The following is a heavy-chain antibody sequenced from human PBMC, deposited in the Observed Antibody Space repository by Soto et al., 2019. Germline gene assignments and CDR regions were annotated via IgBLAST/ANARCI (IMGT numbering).Heavy chain of an antibody. CDR1: GFTVSSKY. J-gene: IGHJ6*04. CDR2: IQSGGPT. Sequence: GGSLRLSCAASGFTVSSKYMSWVRQAPGKGLEWVSLIQSGGPTYYADSVKGRFTISRDTSENTLHLQMDSLRAEDTAVYYCARDDVLCDGGRCYGVPLDVWGNGTTVTVSS. V-gene: IGHV3-66*01. D-gene: IGHD2-15*01. CDR3: ARDDVLCDGGRCYGVPLDV.